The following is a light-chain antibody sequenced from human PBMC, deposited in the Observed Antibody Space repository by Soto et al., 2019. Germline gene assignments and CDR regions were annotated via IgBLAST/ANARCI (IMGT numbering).Light chain of an antibody. J-gene: IGKJ1*01. CDR2: GAS. CDR1: QSVSNNY. CDR3: QQYGSSCT. V-gene: IGKV3-20*01. Sequence: ELVLTQSPAALSLAPGERATLACRASQSVSNNYLAWYQQKPGQAPRLLIYGASNRATGIPDRFSGSGSGTDCTLTISRREPEDFAVYYCQQYGSSCTFGQGTKV.